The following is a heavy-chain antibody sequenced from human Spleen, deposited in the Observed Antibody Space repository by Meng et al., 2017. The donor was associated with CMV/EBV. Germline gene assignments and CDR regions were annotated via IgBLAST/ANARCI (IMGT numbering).Heavy chain of an antibody. CDR1: GLTFSDYY. J-gene: IGHJ3*02. Sequence: GESLKISCAASGLTFSDYYMTWIRQAPGKGLEWVSYITSRGSPTYYADSVKGRFTISRDNAENSLSLQMNSLRAEDTAVYYCARGALSLEMATTGNAFDIWGQGTMVTVSS. D-gene: IGHD5-24*01. V-gene: IGHV3-11*01. CDR2: ITSRGSPT. CDR3: ARGALSLEMATTGNAFDI.